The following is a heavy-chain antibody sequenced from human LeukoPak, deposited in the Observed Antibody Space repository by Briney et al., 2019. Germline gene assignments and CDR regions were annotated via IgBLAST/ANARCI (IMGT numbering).Heavy chain of an antibody. CDR1: RFTFRSYW. D-gene: IGHD2-2*01. Sequence: PGGSLRLSCAASRFTFRSYWMHWVRQAPGKGLVWVSRINSDGSSTSYADSVKGRFTISRDNAENTLYLQMNSLRAEDTAVYYCAGGPDCSSTSCIYFDYWGQGTLVTVSS. V-gene: IGHV3-74*01. J-gene: IGHJ4*02. CDR3: AGGPDCSSTSCIYFDY. CDR2: INSDGSST.